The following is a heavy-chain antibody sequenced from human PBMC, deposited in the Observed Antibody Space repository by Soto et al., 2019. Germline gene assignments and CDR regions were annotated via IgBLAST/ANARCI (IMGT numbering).Heavy chain of an antibody. CDR1: GGSFSGYY. V-gene: IGHV4-34*01. D-gene: IGHD3-3*01. Sequence: PSETLSLTCAVYGGSFSGYYWSWIRQPPGKGLEWIGEINHSGSTNYNPSLKSRVTISVDTSKNQFSLKLSSVTAADTAVYYCARGSSKVLRFLEWSPSYYFDYWGQGTLVTVSS. CDR3: ARGSSKVLRFLEWSPSYYFDY. CDR2: INHSGST. J-gene: IGHJ4*02.